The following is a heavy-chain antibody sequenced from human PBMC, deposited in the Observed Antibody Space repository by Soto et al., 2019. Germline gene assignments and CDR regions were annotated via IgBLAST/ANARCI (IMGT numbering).Heavy chain of an antibody. CDR3: ARVQGGSVFDY. CDR2: IYHSGST. CDR1: GGSISSGGYS. D-gene: IGHD3-16*01. Sequence: TLSLTCAVSGGSISSGGYSWSWIRQPPGKGLEWIGYIYHSGSTYYNPSLKSRVTISVDRSKNQFSLKLSSVTAADTAVYYCARVQGGSVFDYWGQGTLVTVSS. J-gene: IGHJ4*02. V-gene: IGHV4-30-2*01.